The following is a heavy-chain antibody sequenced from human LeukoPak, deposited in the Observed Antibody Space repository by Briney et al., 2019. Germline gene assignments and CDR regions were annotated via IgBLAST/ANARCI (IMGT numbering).Heavy chain of an antibody. CDR3: ARADDPDWFDP. J-gene: IGHJ5*02. Sequence: SETLSLTCTVSGGSISSYYWSWIRQPPGKGLEWIGYIYYSGSTNYNPSLKSRVTISVDTSKNQFSLKLSSVTAADTAVYYCARADDPDWFDPWGQGTLVTVSS. CDR1: GGSISSYY. V-gene: IGHV4-59*01. D-gene: IGHD3-3*01. CDR2: IYYSGST.